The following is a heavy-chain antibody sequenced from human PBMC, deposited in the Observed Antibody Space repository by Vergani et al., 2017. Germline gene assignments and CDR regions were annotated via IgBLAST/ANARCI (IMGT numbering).Heavy chain of an antibody. CDR1: EYIFTAYY. Sequence: QLVQSGAEVKKPGASVKVSCKASEYIFTAYYIHWVRQAPGQGLEWMGWINPDTGGTKFAQKFQGRVTLTSDTSSTTVYMELNNLNADDTAVYYCARRRATGSWYVDWGLFGHWGQGTQVIVSS. CDR3: ARRRATGSWYVDWGLFGH. V-gene: IGHV1-2*02. J-gene: IGHJ4*02. D-gene: IGHD6-13*01. CDR2: INPDTGGT.